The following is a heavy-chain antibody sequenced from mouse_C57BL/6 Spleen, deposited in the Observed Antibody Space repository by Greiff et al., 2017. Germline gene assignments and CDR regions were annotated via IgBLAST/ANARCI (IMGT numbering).Heavy chain of an antibody. CDR1: GFTFSDAR. J-gene: IGHJ4*01. CDR2: IRNKANNHAT. V-gene: IGHV6-6*01. D-gene: IGHD2-2*01. CDR3: TPIYYGYDEYAMDY. Sequence: EVKVEESGGGLVQPGGSMKLSCAASGFTFSDARMDWVRQSPEKGLEWVAGIRNKANNHATYYAESVKGRFTISRDDSKSSVYLQMNSLRAEDTGIYYCTPIYYGYDEYAMDYWGQGTSVTVSS.